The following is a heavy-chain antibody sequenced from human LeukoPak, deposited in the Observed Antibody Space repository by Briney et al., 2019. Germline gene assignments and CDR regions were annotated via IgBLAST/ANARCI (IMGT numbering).Heavy chain of an antibody. CDR3: ARYSSSRIPRYYYYGMDV. Sequence: SETLSLTCTVSGGSISSSSYYWGWIRQPPGKGLEWIGSIYYSGSTYYNPSLKSRVTISVDTSKNQFSLKLSSVTAADTAVYYCARYSSSRIPRYYYYGMDVWGQGTTVTVSS. J-gene: IGHJ6*02. D-gene: IGHD6-13*01. V-gene: IGHV4-39*01. CDR2: IYYSGST. CDR1: GGSISSSSYY.